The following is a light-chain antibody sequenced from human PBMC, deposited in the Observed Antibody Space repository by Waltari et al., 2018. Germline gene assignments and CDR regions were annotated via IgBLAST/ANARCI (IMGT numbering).Light chain of an antibody. CDR3: QQTYSTLGT. CDR1: QRIVSY. V-gene: IGKV1-39*01. CDR2: AAS. Sequence: DIQMTQSPSSLSASLGVRVTITCRASQRIVSYLHWYQQKPGKAPKLLIYAASRLQSGAPSMCSGSGSGTDFTLTISSLQPEDCATYYCQQTYSTLGTFGQGTKVEIK. J-gene: IGKJ1*01.